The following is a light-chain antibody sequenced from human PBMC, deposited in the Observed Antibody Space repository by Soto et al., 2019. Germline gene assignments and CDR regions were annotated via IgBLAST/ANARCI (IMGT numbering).Light chain of an antibody. V-gene: IGKV1-39*01. J-gene: IGKJ2*01. CDR2: AAS. CDR1: QSISSH. Sequence: DIQMTQSPSSLSASVGDRVTITCRASQSISSHLNWYQQKPGKAPKLLIYAASSLQSGVPSRFSGSGSGTDFTLTISSLQPEDFATYYCQQSYSTPYTFGQGTKVDIK. CDR3: QQSYSTPYT.